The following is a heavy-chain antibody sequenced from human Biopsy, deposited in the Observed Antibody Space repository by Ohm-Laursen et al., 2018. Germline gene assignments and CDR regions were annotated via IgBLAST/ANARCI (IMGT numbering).Heavy chain of an antibody. J-gene: IGHJ6*02. V-gene: IGHV3-9*01. D-gene: IGHD3-16*01. CDR1: GFSFDDFA. CDR3: VKETNWTYVWDRPGAAKGMDV. Sequence: SLRLSCSASGFSFDDFAMHWVRQSPGKGLEWVAGIDWNSRNINYGDSVKGRFSVSRDDVKNSLYLQMNSLRGEDTALYYCVKETNWTYVWDRPGAAKGMDVWGQGTTVTVSS. CDR2: IDWNSRNI.